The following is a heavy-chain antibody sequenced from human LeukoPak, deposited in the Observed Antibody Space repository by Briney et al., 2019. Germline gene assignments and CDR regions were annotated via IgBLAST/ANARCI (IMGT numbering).Heavy chain of an antibody. J-gene: IGHJ4*02. CDR3: ARGCIGSTSCNPAFDY. Sequence: SETLSLTCAVYGGSFSGYYWSWIRQPPGKGLEWIGEINHSGSTNYNPSLKSRGTISVDTSKNQFSLKLSSVTAADMAVYYCARGCIGSTSCNPAFDYWGQGTLVTVSS. V-gene: IGHV4-34*01. D-gene: IGHD2-2*01. CDR1: GGSFSGYY. CDR2: INHSGST.